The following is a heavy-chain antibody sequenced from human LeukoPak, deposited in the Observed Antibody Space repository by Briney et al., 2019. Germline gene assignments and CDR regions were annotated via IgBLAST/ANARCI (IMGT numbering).Heavy chain of an antibody. CDR2: ISSSSSTI. J-gene: IGHJ6*02. Sequence: GGSLRLSCAASGFTFSSYSMNWVRQAPGKGLEWVSCISSSSSTIYYADSVKGRFTISRDNAKNSLYLQMNSLRAEDTAVYYCASYPETYYYDSSDFYGMDVWGQGTTVTVSS. V-gene: IGHV3-48*04. D-gene: IGHD3-22*01. CDR3: ASYPETYYYDSSDFYGMDV. CDR1: GFTFSSYS.